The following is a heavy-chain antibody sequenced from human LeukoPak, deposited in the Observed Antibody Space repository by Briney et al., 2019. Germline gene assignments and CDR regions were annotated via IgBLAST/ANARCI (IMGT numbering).Heavy chain of an antibody. Sequence: PSETLSLTCTVSGGSISSYYWSRIRQPPGKGLEWIGYIYYSGSTNYNPSLKSRVTISVDTSKNQFSLKLSSVTAADTAVYYCAREHYYDSSGFRFDPWGQGTLVTVSS. CDR2: IYYSGST. J-gene: IGHJ5*02. CDR3: AREHYYDSSGFRFDP. D-gene: IGHD3-22*01. V-gene: IGHV4-59*01. CDR1: GGSISSYY.